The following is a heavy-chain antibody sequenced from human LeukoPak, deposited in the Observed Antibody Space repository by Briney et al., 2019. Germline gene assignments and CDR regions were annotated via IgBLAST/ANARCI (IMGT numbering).Heavy chain of an antibody. CDR2: IKQDGSHI. CDR1: GFTFSSYW. V-gene: IGHV3-7*01. D-gene: IGHD3-16*01. J-gene: IGHJ4*02. CDR3: ARGNTVWDY. Sequence: GGSLRLSCVASGFTFSSYWMSWVRQVPGKGLEWVANIKQDGSHIYYVDSLKGRFTISRDNAKNSLYLQMNSLRVEDTAVYYCARGNTVWDYWGQGTLVTVSS.